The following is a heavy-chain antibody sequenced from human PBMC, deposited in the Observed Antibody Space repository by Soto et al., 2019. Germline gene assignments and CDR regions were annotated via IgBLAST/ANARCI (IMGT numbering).Heavy chain of an antibody. CDR2: ISYDGRNK. J-gene: IGHJ2*01. Sequence: QVQLAESGGGVVQPGRSLRLSCAASGFTFSSYGMHWVRQAPGKGLEWVAVISYDGRNKNYADSVKGRFTISREYLQMNNLRAEDTAVYYCAKDGGEWLLLNWYFDLWGRGTLVTVSS. CDR3: AKDGGEWLLLNWYFDL. V-gene: IGHV3-30*18. D-gene: IGHD6-19*01. CDR1: GFTFSSYG.